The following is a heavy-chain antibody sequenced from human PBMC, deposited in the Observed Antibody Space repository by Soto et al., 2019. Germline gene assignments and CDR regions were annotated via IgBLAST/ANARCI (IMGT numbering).Heavy chain of an antibody. V-gene: IGHV3-48*01. CDR2: ISSSSSTI. CDR3: ARDSVVVPAAIVAEGFDY. CDR1: GFTFRSYS. D-gene: IGHD2-2*02. J-gene: IGHJ4*02. Sequence: EVQLVESGGGLVQPGGSLRLSCAASGFTFRSYSMNWVRQAPGKGLEWVSYISSSSSTIYYADSVKGRFTISRDNAKNSLYLQMNSLRAEDTAVYYCARDSVVVPAAIVAEGFDYWGQGTLVTVSS.